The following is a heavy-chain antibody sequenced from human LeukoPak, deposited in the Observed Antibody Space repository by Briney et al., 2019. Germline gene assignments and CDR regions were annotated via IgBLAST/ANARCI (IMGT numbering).Heavy chain of an antibody. CDR1: GGSISTSSFY. Sequence: SETLSLTCTVSGGSISTSSFYWGWIRQPPGKGLEWIGSIHYSGTTYYTPSLRSRVTISVDTSKNQLSLRLSSVTAADTAVYYCARGDRGYFDYWGQGTLVTVSS. CDR3: ARGDRGYFDY. J-gene: IGHJ4*02. D-gene: IGHD3-22*01. V-gene: IGHV4-39*07. CDR2: IHYSGTT.